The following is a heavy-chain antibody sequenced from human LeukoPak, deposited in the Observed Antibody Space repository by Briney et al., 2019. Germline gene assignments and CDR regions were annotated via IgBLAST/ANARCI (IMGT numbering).Heavy chain of an antibody. CDR2: IDTNSGGT. CDR1: GYSFSAYY. V-gene: IGHV1-2*02. D-gene: IGHD7-27*01. J-gene: IGHJ4*02. CDR3: ARGPSTGAFDY. Sequence: ASVTVSCKASGYSFSAYYMHWFRQAPGQGLEWMGWIDTNSGGTNYAQKFQGRVTVTRDTSISTAYMELNRLRSGDTAVYYCARGPSTGAFDYWGQGTLVTVSS.